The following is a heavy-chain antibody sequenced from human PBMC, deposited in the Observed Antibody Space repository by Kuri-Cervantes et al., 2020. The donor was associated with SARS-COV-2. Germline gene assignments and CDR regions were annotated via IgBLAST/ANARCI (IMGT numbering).Heavy chain of an antibody. J-gene: IGHJ6*02. D-gene: IGHD1-26*01. CDR2: IRSKAYGGTT. CDR1: GFTFSSYE. CDR3: TGPGWDSGSVRYYGMDV. Sequence: GGSLRLSCAASGFTFSSYEMNWVRQAPGKGLEWVGFIRSKAYGGTTEYAASVKGRFTISRDDSKSIAYLQMNSLKTEDTAVYYCTGPGWDSGSVRYYGMDVWGQGTTITVSS. V-gene: IGHV3-49*04.